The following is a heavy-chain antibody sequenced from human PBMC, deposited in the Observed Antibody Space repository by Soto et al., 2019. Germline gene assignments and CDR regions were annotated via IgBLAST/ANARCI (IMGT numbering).Heavy chain of an antibody. V-gene: IGHV3-30-3*01. D-gene: IGHD6-13*01. J-gene: IGHJ4*02. CDR2: ISYDGSNK. CDR3: ARLAIAAAGRSLDY. CDR1: GFTFSSYA. Sequence: GSLRLSCAASGFTFSSYAMHWVRQAPGKGLEWVAVISYDGSNKYYADSVKGRFTISRDNSKNTLYLQMNSLRAEDTAVYYCARLAIAAAGRSLDYWGQGTLVTVSS.